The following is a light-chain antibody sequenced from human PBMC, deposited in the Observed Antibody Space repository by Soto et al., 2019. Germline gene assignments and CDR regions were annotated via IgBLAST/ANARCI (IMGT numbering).Light chain of an antibody. CDR1: QSISVY. CDR3: QQRNNWPWT. Sequence: SLLTQSPGTLSLSPGERAPLSCRASQSISVYLAWYQQKPGQAPRLLIYDGSNRATGIPARFSGSGSGTDFTLTISSLEPEDFASYYCQQRNNWPWTFGQGTKVDIK. V-gene: IGKV3-11*01. J-gene: IGKJ1*01. CDR2: DGS.